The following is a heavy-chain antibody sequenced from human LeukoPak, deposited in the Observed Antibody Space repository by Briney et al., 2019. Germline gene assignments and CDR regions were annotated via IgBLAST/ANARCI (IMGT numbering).Heavy chain of an antibody. D-gene: IGHD6-13*01. CDR1: GGSISSYY. CDR2: IYTSGST. CDR3: GGEQQLPGSYFDY. Sequence: SETLSLTCTVSGGSISSYYWSWIRQPPGKGLEWIGYIYTSGSTNYNPSLKSRVTISVDTSKNQFSLKLSSVTAADTAVYYCGGEQQLPGSYFDYWGQGTLVTVSS. J-gene: IGHJ4*02. V-gene: IGHV4-4*09.